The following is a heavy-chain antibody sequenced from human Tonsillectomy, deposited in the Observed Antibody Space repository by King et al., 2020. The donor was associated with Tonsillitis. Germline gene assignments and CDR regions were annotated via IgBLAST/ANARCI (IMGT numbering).Heavy chain of an antibody. CDR3: ARDRYRTNGLDV. Sequence: VQLVESGAEVKKPGASVKVSCKASGYTFSGYYMNWVRQAPGQGLEWMGWIDPNSGGTNYAQKFQGRVNMTRDTSIDTAYMELSRLKSDDTAVYYCARDRYRTNGLDVWGQGTTITVSS. CDR2: IDPNSGGT. CDR1: GYTFSGYY. D-gene: IGHD5-12*01. J-gene: IGHJ6*02. V-gene: IGHV1-2*02.